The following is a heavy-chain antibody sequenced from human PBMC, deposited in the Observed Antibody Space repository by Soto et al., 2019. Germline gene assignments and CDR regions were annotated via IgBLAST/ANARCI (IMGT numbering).Heavy chain of an antibody. Sequence: SVKVSCKASGCTFSSYAISGVREAPGQGLEWMGGIIPIFGTANYAQKFQGRVTITADKSTSTAYMELSSLRSEDTAVYYCASAYYYGSGSYDIWGQGTMVTVPS. V-gene: IGHV1-69*06. CDR1: GCTFSSYA. J-gene: IGHJ3*02. CDR2: IIPIFGTA. D-gene: IGHD3-10*01. CDR3: ASAYYYGSGSYDI.